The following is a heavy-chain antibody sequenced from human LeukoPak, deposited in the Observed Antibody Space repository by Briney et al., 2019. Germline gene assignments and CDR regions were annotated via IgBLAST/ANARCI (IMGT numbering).Heavy chain of an antibody. V-gene: IGHV3-7*01. J-gene: IGHJ4*02. CDR1: GFNFNSKW. CDR3: ADPPSDF. Sequence: GGSLRLSCATSGFNFNSKWMTWVRQAPGKGLEWVANINQDGSEKYHGDSVKGRFTISRDDAKSSLFLEMSSLRAEDTAVYYCADPPSDFWGQGTLVAVSS. CDR2: INQDGSEK.